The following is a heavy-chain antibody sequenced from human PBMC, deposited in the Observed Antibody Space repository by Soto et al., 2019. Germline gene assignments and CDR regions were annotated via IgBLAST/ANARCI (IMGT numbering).Heavy chain of an antibody. Sequence: ELQLVESGGGLVQPGGSLRLSCEASGFTFSSYWMHWVRQAPGKGLVWVSRIKSDGSSTSYADSVKGRFTISSDNAKNSVCVPMTGLRAEDAAVYYGGRGISSHSGRDVWGQGTTVTVSS. J-gene: IGHJ6*02. CDR2: IKSDGSST. CDR1: GFTFSSYW. CDR3: GRGISSHSGRDV. V-gene: IGHV3-74*01. D-gene: IGHD6-13*01.